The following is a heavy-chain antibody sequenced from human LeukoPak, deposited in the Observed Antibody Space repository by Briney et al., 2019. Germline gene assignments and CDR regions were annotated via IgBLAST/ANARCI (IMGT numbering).Heavy chain of an antibody. V-gene: IGHV3-30*03. CDR2: ISYDGSNK. D-gene: IGHD6-19*01. Sequence: GGSLRLSCAASGFTFSNYWMSWVRQAPGKGLEWVAVISYDGSNKYYADSVKGRFTISRDNSKNTLYLQMNSLRAEDTAVYYCARVIAVAGTGFDYWGQGTLVTVSS. CDR3: ARVIAVAGTGFDY. J-gene: IGHJ4*02. CDR1: GFTFSNYW.